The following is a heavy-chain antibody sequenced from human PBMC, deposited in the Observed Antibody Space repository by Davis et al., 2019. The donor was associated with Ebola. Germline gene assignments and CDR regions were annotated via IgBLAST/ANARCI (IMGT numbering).Heavy chain of an antibody. V-gene: IGHV3-15*01. D-gene: IGHD2-15*01. CDR3: TTGGGCSGGSCYLYYYYYGMDV. CDR1: GFTFSNAW. Sequence: GESLKISCAASGFTFSNAWMSWVRQAPGKGLEWVGRIKSKTDGGTTDYAAPVKGRFTISRDDSKNTLYLQMNSLKTEDTAVYYCTTGGGCSGGSCYLYYYYYGMDVWGQGTTVTVSS. J-gene: IGHJ6*02. CDR2: IKSKTDGGTT.